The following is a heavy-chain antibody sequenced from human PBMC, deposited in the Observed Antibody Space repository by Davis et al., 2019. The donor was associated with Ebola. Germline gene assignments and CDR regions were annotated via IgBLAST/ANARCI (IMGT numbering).Heavy chain of an antibody. J-gene: IGHJ4*02. CDR2: INCGNGNT. D-gene: IGHD3-3*01. CDR3: AREHDSWSGYAFDY. Sequence: AASVKVSCKASGYPFSSYSLQWVRQAPGQRREWMGWINCGNGNTKYSQNFQGRVTITRDTPTSTAYMDLSSLRTEDTAVYYCAREHDSWSGYAFDYWGQGSLVTVSA. V-gene: IGHV1-3*01. CDR1: GYPFSSYS.